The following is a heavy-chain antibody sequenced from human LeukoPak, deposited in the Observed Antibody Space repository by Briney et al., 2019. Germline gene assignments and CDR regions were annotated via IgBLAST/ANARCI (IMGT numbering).Heavy chain of an antibody. V-gene: IGHV4-59*01. CDR2: IYYSGST. CDR3: ARGVPWSHYYYYYGMDV. D-gene: IGHD1-26*01. CDR1: GGSISSYY. Sequence: SETLSLTCTVSGGSISSYYWSWIRQPPGQGLEWIGYIYYSGSTNYNPSLKSRVTISVDTSKNQFSLKLSSVTAADTAVYYCARGVPWSHYYYYYGMDVWGQGTTVTVSS. J-gene: IGHJ6*02.